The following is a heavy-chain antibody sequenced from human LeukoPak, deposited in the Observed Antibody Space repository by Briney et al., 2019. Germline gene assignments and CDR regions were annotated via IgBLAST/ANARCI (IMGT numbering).Heavy chain of an antibody. CDR2: IYYSGST. Sequence: SQTLSLTCTVSGGSISSGGYYWSWIRQHPGKDLEWIGYIYYSGSTYYNPSLKSRVTISVDTSKNQFSLKLSSVTAADTAVYYCARAKESYDFWSGYYTGDYYYGMDVWGQGTTVTVSS. V-gene: IGHV4-31*03. J-gene: IGHJ6*02. CDR1: GGSISSGGYY. D-gene: IGHD3-3*01. CDR3: ARAKESYDFWSGYYTGDYYYGMDV.